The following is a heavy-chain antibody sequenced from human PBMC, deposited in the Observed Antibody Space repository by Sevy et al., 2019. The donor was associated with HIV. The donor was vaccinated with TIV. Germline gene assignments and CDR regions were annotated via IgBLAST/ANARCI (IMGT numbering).Heavy chain of an antibody. V-gene: IGHV3-7*01. CDR1: GFSISTYC. Sequence: GGSLRLSCAASGFSISTYCVTWVRQAPGQGLEWVANITQGGRVRKYLDSVRGRFTISRDNDKNSVWLEMNSLRVEDPALHYCVREVGGSGYNWGQGTLVTVSS. D-gene: IGHD3-10*01. J-gene: IGHJ4*02. CDR2: ITQGGRVR. CDR3: VREVGGSGYN.